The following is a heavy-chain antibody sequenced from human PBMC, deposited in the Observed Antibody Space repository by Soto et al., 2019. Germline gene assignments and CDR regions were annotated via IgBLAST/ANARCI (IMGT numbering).Heavy chain of an antibody. D-gene: IGHD3-10*01. CDR2: IYPSGGST. Sequence: QVHLLQSGAEVKKPGASVKVSCKASGYTFTNYYMHWVRQAPGQGLEWMGIIYPSGGSTRNAQKFKGRVTMTRDKSTSTFYMELSSLRSEDTAVYYCARDFSGPMDYWGRGTLVTVSS. V-gene: IGHV1-46*01. CDR1: GYTFTNYY. J-gene: IGHJ4*02. CDR3: ARDFSGPMDY.